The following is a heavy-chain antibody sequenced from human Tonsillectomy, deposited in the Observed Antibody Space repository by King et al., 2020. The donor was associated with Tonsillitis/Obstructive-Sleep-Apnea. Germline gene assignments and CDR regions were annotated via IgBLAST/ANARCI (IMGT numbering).Heavy chain of an antibody. J-gene: IGHJ6*03. V-gene: IGHV1-18*01. CDR3: TRDSRDFWSGYYDYYYMDV. D-gene: IGHD3-3*01. CDR2: ISVHNGNT. Sequence: QLVQSGAEVKKPGASVKVSCKASGYTFTSYGISWVRQAPGQGLEWMGWISVHNGNTNYAQKFEGRVTMTTDTSTTTAYMELRSLRSDDTAVYYCTRDSRDFWSGYYDYYYMDVGGKGTMVTVSS. CDR1: GYTFTSYG.